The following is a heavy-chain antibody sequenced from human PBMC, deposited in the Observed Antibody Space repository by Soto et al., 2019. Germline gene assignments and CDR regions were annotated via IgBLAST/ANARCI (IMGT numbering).Heavy chain of an antibody. CDR3: ARGAASYGDYSANWFDP. V-gene: IGHV1-2*02. D-gene: IGHD4-17*01. CDR2: INPNSGGT. J-gene: IGHJ5*02. CDR1: GYTFTGYC. Sequence: ASVKVSCKASGYTFTGYCMHWVRQAPGQGLEWMGWINPNSGGTNYAQKFQGRVTMTRDTSISTAYMELSRLRSDDTAVYYCARGAASYGDYSANWFDPWGQGTLVTVS.